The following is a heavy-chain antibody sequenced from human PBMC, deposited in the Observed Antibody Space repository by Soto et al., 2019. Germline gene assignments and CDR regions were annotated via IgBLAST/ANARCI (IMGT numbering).Heavy chain of an antibody. Sequence: QVQLVQSGAEVKKPGSSVKVSCKASGGTFSSYAISWVRQAPGQGLEWMGGIIPIFGTANYAQKFQGRVTITXXEXTXXDYMELSSLRSEDTAVYYCAREVVTGTSGMDWFDPWGQGTLVTVSS. V-gene: IGHV1-69*05. CDR1: GGTFSSYA. CDR2: IIPIFGTA. CDR3: AREVVTGTSGMDWFDP. D-gene: IGHD1-7*01. J-gene: IGHJ5*02.